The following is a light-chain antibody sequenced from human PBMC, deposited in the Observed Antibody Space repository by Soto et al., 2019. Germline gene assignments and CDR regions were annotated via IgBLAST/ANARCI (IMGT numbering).Light chain of an antibody. CDR1: SSDIGNYNY. Sequence: QSALTQPASVSGSPGQSITSSCTGSSSDIGNYNYVSWYQQHPGKAPKLMMFEVSHRPSGVSNRFSGSKSGNTASLSISGLQAEDEADYYCSSYTNGNTAVAFGGGTKLTVL. V-gene: IGLV2-14*01. CDR2: EVS. J-gene: IGLJ2*01. CDR3: SSYTNGNTAVA.